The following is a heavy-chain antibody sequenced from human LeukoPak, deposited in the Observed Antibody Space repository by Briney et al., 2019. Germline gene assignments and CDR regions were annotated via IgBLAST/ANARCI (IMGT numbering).Heavy chain of an antibody. CDR2: INHSGST. Sequence: PSETLSLTCAVYGGSFSGYYWSWIRQPPGKGLEWIGEINHSGSTYYNPSLKSRVTISVDTSKNQFSLKLSSVTAADTAVYYCARAGGYFDWLPSENWFDPWGQGTLVTVSS. V-gene: IGHV4-34*01. D-gene: IGHD3-9*01. CDR3: ARAGGYFDWLPSENWFDP. CDR1: GGSFSGYY. J-gene: IGHJ5*02.